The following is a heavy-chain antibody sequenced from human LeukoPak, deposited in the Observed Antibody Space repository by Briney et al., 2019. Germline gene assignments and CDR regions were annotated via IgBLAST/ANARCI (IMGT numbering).Heavy chain of an antibody. CDR3: ASGVVVVAAFDY. V-gene: IGHV1-46*01. Sequence: GASVKVSSTASGYIFTTYYMHWLRQAPGQGPEWMGIINPRGGSTDYTQKFQGRVTMTRDTSISTAYMELSRLRSDDTAVYYCASGVVVVAAFDYWGQGTLVTVSS. J-gene: IGHJ4*02. CDR1: GYIFTTYY. CDR2: INPRGGST. D-gene: IGHD2-15*01.